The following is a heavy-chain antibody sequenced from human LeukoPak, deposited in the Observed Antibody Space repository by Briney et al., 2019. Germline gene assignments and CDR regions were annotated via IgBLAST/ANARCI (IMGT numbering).Heavy chain of an antibody. D-gene: IGHD4-17*01. Sequence: GGSLRLSCAASGVILSNYAMHWVRRPPGRGLEWVAVISFDGANKYYGDSVEGRFSVSRDNSKNTLYLQMNSLRPDDTAMYYCATDYGDYEPIDYWGQGALVTVSS. V-gene: IGHV3-30*04. CDR1: GVILSNYA. CDR3: ATDYGDYEPIDY. CDR2: ISFDGANK. J-gene: IGHJ4*02.